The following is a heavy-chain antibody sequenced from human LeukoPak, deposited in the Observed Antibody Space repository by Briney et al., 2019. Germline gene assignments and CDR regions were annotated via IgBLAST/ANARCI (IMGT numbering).Heavy chain of an antibody. D-gene: IGHD2-2*01. CDR2: IYPGDSDT. CDR1: GYSFTSYW. J-gene: IGHJ3*02. Sequence: GESLKISCKGSGYSFTSYWIGWVRQMPGKGLEWMGIIYPGDSDTRYSPSFQGQVTISADKSISTAYLQWSSLKASDTAMYYCASVCTSTGCNDAFDIWGQGTMVIVSS. CDR3: ASVCTSTGCNDAFDI. V-gene: IGHV5-51*01.